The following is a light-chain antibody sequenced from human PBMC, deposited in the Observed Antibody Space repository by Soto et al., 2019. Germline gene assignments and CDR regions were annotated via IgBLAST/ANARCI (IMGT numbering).Light chain of an antibody. CDR3: QQYGNSLT. CDR2: GAS. V-gene: IGKV3-20*01. J-gene: IGKJ4*01. Sequence: EIVLTQSPGTLSLSPGERATLSCRASQSVSSSYLAWYQQKPGQPPRLLIYGASSRATGIPDRFSGSGSGTDFTLTISRLESEDFAVYYCQQYGNSLTFGGGTKVEIK. CDR1: QSVSSSY.